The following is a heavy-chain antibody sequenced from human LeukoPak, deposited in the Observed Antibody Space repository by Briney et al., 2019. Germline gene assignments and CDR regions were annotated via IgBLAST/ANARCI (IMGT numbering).Heavy chain of an antibody. J-gene: IGHJ4*02. CDR3: AKRGVVIRVILVGFHKEAYYFDS. V-gene: IGHV3-23*01. CDR2: ISDSGGRK. D-gene: IGHD3-22*01. Sequence: GGSLRLSCAVSGITLSNYGMSWVRQAPGKGLEGAPGISDSGGRKNYADSVKGRFTISRDNPKNTLYLQMNSLRAEDTAVYFCAKRGVVIRVILVGFHKEAYYFDSWGQGALVTVSS. CDR1: GITLSNYG.